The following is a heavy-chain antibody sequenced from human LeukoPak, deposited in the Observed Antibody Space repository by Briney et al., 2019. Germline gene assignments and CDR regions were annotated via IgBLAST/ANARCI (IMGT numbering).Heavy chain of an antibody. CDR1: GFTFSNFA. J-gene: IGHJ4*02. D-gene: IGHD3-9*01. CDR3: ARDLMPYVDPEYFDH. Sequence: GGSLRLSCEASGFTFSNFAMNWVRQAPGKGLEWISFISSGGTTISYAESVRGRFTISRDNAKNSLFLQMNSLRIEDTAVYYCARDLMPYVDPEYFDHWGQGTLVTVSS. CDR2: ISSGGTTI. V-gene: IGHV3-48*03.